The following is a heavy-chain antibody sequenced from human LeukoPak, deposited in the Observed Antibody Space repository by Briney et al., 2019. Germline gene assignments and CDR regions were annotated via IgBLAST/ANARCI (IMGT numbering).Heavy chain of an antibody. J-gene: IGHJ5*02. D-gene: IGHD3-3*01. CDR3: AREVTIFGVVLDRFDP. V-gene: IGHV4-39*07. CDR2: IYDSGST. Sequence: PSETLSLTCTVSGGSIRSSYYYWGWIRQPPGKGLEWIGSIYDSGSTYYNPSLKSRVTISVDTSKNQFSLKLSSVTAADTAVYYCAREVTIFGVVLDRFDPWGQGTLVTVSS. CDR1: GGSIRSSYYY.